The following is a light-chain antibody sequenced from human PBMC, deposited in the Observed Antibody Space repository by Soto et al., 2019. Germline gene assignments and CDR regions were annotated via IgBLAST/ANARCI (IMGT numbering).Light chain of an antibody. CDR3: QQYNSYSRT. CDR1: QSISSC. V-gene: IGKV1-5*01. Sequence: DIQMTQSPSTLSASVGDRVTITCRASQSISSCLAWYQQKPGKAPKLLIYDASTLEIGVPSRFSGSGSGTECTLSISSLQPDDFATYYCQQYNSYSRTFGQGTKVEIK. CDR2: DAS. J-gene: IGKJ1*01.